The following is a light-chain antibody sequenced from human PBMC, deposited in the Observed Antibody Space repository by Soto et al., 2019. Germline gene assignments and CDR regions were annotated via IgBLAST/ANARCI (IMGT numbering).Light chain of an antibody. Sequence: EIVLTPSPATLSLSPGERATLSCRASQSVSIYLAWYQLKPGQAPRLLIYDASNRATGIPARFSGSGSGTDFTLTISSLEPEDFAVYFCQQRSNWPLTFGGGTKVDIK. CDR2: DAS. J-gene: IGKJ4*01. V-gene: IGKV3-11*01. CDR1: QSVSIY. CDR3: QQRSNWPLT.